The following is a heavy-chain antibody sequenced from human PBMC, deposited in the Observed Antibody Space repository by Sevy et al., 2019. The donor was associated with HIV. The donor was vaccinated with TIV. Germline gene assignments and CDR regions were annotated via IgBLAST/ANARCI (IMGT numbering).Heavy chain of an antibody. Sequence: GGSLRLSCAASGFTFSSYAMSWVRQAPGKGLEWVSAISGSGGSTYYADSVKGRFTISRDNSKNTRYLQMNSLSAEDKAVYYCAKGRQGITPGGQDYWGQGTLVTVSS. CDR1: GFTFSSYA. CDR2: ISGSGGST. D-gene: IGHD3-16*01. J-gene: IGHJ4*02. V-gene: IGHV3-23*01. CDR3: AKGRQGITPGGQDY.